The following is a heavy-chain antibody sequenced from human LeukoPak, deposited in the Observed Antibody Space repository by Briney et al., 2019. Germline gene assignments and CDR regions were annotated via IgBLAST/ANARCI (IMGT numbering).Heavy chain of an antibody. CDR3: AKTYFYGSGSRYYFDY. Sequence: GGSLRLSCAASGFTFSRHDMHRVRQAPGKGLELVALISYDGGSKYYEDSVKGRFTISRDNSRVTLYLQMNSLRAEDTAVYYCAKTYFYGSGSRYYFDYWGQGTLVTVSS. D-gene: IGHD3-10*01. CDR2: ISYDGGSK. V-gene: IGHV3-30*18. J-gene: IGHJ4*02. CDR1: GFTFSRHD.